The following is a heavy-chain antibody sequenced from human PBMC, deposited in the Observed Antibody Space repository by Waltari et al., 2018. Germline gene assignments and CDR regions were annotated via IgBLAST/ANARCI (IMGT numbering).Heavy chain of an antibody. CDR2: INHNGST. CDR1: GGSFRGYY. Sequence: QVQLQQWGAGLLKPSETLSLTCAVYGGSFRGYYWSWIRQPPVQGLEWIGEINHNGSTNYNPSLKSRVTISVDTSKNQFSLKLSSVTAADTAVYYCARGLYDYVWGSYRYGAYFDYWGQGTLVTVSS. V-gene: IGHV4-34*01. CDR3: ARGLYDYVWGSYRYGAYFDY. D-gene: IGHD3-16*02. J-gene: IGHJ4*02.